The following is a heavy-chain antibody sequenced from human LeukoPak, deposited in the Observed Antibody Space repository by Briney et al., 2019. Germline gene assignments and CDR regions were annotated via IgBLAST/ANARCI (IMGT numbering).Heavy chain of an antibody. CDR1: GYSFTSYW. CDR3: ARHQGFGESAFIY. Sequence: GESLRISCKGSGYSFTSYWISWVRQMPGKGLELMGRIDPSDSYTRYSPSFQGHVTISVDKSMSTAYLQWSSLKASDTAMYYCARHQGFGESAFIYWGQGTLVTVSS. CDR2: IDPSDSYT. V-gene: IGHV5-10-1*01. J-gene: IGHJ4*02. D-gene: IGHD3-10*01.